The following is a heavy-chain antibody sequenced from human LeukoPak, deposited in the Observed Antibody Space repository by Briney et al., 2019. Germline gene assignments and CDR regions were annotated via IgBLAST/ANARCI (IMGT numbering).Heavy chain of an antibody. J-gene: IGHJ4*02. Sequence: GGSLRLSCAASGFTVSSNYMSWVRQAPGKGLEWVAVISADGKNKNHADSVKGRFTISRDKSTLYLEMNNLRTEDTALYYCARDVGKDTITTEIAYWGQGTQVTVSS. CDR1: GFTVSSNY. CDR2: ISADGKNK. V-gene: IGHV3-30*03. D-gene: IGHD5-18*01. CDR3: ARDVGKDTITTEIAY.